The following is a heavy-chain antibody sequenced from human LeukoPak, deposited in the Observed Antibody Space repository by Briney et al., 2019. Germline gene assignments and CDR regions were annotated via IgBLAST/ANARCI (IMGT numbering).Heavy chain of an antibody. CDR3: ARLQVGATPSEYFQH. CDR1: GGSFSGYS. D-gene: IGHD1-26*01. CDR2: INHSGST. Sequence: SETLSLTCAVYGGSFSGYSWNWIRQPPVKGLEWIGEINHSGSTNYNPSLKSRVTISVDTSKNQFSLKLSSVTAADTAVYYCARLQVGATPSEYFQHRGQGTLVTVSS. V-gene: IGHV4-34*01. J-gene: IGHJ1*01.